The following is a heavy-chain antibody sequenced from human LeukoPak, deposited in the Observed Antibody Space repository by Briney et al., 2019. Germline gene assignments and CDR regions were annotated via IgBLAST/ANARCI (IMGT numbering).Heavy chain of an antibody. J-gene: IGHJ5*02. Sequence: PGGSLRLSFAASGFTFSSYSMTWFRQAPGKGLEWVSSISPGSSHTYYADSVKGRFTISRDNARNLLYLQMNSLRAEDTAVYYCARVEEAAAFDPWGQGTLVTVSS. CDR2: ISPGSSHT. CDR3: ARVEEAAAFDP. D-gene: IGHD2-15*01. V-gene: IGHV3-21*01. CDR1: GFTFSSYS.